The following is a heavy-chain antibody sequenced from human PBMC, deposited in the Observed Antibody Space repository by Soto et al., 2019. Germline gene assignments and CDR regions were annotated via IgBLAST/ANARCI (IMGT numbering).Heavy chain of an antibody. CDR1: GDSMSSGDYY. CDR3: ARDPLYDYGDLSHVFDM. Sequence: QVQLQESGPGLVKPSQTLSLSCTVSGDSMSSGDYYWSWIRLPPGKGLERIWFVYHTGSTYYSPSSKGRVDISVDTSKNQLSVKLNSVTAADTAVYYCARDPLYDYGDLSHVFDMWGQGTMVTVSS. V-gene: IGHV4-30-4*01. D-gene: IGHD4-17*01. J-gene: IGHJ3*02. CDR2: VYHTGST.